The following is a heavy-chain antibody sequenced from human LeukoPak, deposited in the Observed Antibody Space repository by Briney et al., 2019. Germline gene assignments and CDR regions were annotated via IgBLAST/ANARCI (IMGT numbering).Heavy chain of an antibody. CDR1: GFTVSSNY. CDR3: ATASPQKYLRYSSSYYYYYYMDV. D-gene: IGHD6-6*01. J-gene: IGHJ6*03. V-gene: IGHV3-53*01. CDR2: IYSGGST. Sequence: PGGSLRLSCAASGFTVSSNYMSWVCQAPGKGLEWVSVIYSGGSTYYADSVKGRFTISRDNSKNTLYLQMNSLRAEDTAVYYCATASPQKYLRYSSSYYYYYYMDVWGKGTTVTVSS.